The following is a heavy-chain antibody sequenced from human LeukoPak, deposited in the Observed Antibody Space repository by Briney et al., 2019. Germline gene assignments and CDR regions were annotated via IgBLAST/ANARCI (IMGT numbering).Heavy chain of an antibody. CDR2: IYASGST. CDR3: ARGPDYSNYLDY. D-gene: IGHD4-11*01. V-gene: IGHV4-61*02. CDR1: GGSITSGSYY. Sequence: PSQTLSLTCTVSGGSITSGSYYWNWIRQPAGKGLEWIGGIYASGSTKYNPSLKSRVTLSADTSKNQFSLKLSSVTTADTAVYYCARGPDYSNYLDYWGQGTLVTVSS. J-gene: IGHJ4*02.